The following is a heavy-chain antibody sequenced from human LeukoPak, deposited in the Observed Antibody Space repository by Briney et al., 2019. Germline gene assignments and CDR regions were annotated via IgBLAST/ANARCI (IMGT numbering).Heavy chain of an antibody. Sequence: PGGSLRLSCAASGFTFSSYAMSWVRQAPGKGLEWVSAISGSGGSTYYADSVKGRFTTSRDNSKNTLYLQMNSLRAEDTAVYYCAKPIVVVPAAMGWFDPWGQGTLVTVSS. CDR2: ISGSGGST. J-gene: IGHJ5*02. CDR3: AKPIVVVPAAMGWFDP. V-gene: IGHV3-23*01. D-gene: IGHD2-2*01. CDR1: GFTFSSYA.